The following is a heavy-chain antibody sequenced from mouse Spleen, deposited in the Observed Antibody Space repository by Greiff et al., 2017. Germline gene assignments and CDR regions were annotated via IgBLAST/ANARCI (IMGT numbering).Heavy chain of an antibody. Sequence: QVQLPQPGTELVKPGASVKLSCKASGYTFTSYWMHWVKQRPGQGLEWIGNINPSNGGTNYNEKFKSKATLTVDKSSSTAYMQLSSLTSEDSAVYYCARSVGYYGTFDYWGQGTTLTVSS. V-gene: IGHV1-53*01. D-gene: IGHD1-1*01. CDR1: GYTFTSYW. CDR2: INPSNGGT. CDR3: ARSVGYYGTFDY. J-gene: IGHJ2*01.